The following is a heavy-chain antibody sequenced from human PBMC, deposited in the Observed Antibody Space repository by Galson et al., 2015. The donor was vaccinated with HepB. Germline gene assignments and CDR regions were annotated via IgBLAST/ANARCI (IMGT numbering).Heavy chain of an antibody. CDR3: FGLIGQIDAFDI. Sequence: SLRLSCAASGFTFSSYGMHWVRQAPGKGLEWVAVISYDGSNKYYADSVKGRFTISRDNSKNTLYLQMNSLRAEDTAVYYCFGLIGQIDAFDIWGQGTMVTVSS. CDR2: ISYDGSNK. D-gene: IGHD3-22*01. V-gene: IGHV3-30*03. J-gene: IGHJ3*02. CDR1: GFTFSSYG.